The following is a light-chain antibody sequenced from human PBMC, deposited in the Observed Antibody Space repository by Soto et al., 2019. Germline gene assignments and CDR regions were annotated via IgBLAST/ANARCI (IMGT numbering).Light chain of an antibody. CDR2: LNSDGSH. V-gene: IGLV4-69*01. CDR1: SGHSSYA. J-gene: IGLJ3*02. Sequence: QLVLTQSPSASASLGASVKLTCIQSSGHSSYAIAWHQQQPEKGPRYLMKLNSDGSHSKGDGIPDRFSGSSSGAERYLTISSLQSEDEADYYCQTWGTGIPWVFGGGTQLTVL. CDR3: QTWGTGIPWV.